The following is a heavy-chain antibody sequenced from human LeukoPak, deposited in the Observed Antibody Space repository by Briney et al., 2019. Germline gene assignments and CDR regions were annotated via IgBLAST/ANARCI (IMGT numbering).Heavy chain of an antibody. CDR1: GFTFSSYW. J-gene: IGHJ4*02. V-gene: IGHV3-74*01. D-gene: IGHD4-23*01. CDR2: INTDGSST. Sequence: GGSLRLSCAASGFTFSSYWMHWVRQAPGKGLVWVSRINTDGSSTSYADSVKGRFTISRDNAKNTLYLQMNSLRAEDTAVYYCAREDLAAMNDYGGNLCWGQGTLVTVSS. CDR3: AREDLAAMNDYGGNLC.